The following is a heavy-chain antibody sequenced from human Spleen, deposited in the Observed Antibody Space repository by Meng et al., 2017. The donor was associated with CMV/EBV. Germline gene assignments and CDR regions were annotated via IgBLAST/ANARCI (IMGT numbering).Heavy chain of an antibody. D-gene: IGHD2-2*01. V-gene: IGHV4-34*01. Sequence: SETLSLTCTVSGGSISSYYWSWIRQPPGKGLEWIGEINHSGSTNYNPSLKSRVTISVDTSKNQFSLKLSSVTAADTAVYYCARSTRLNYYYYYGMDVWGQGTTVTVSS. CDR3: ARSTRLNYYYYYGMDV. CDR2: INHSGST. CDR1: GGSISSYY. J-gene: IGHJ6*02.